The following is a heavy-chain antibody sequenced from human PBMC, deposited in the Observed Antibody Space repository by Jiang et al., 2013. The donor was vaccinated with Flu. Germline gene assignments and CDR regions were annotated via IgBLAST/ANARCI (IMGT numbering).Heavy chain of an antibody. D-gene: IGHD3-3*01. V-gene: IGHV1-46*01. CDR2: INPSGGST. CDR3: ARSITIFGVVISYYFDY. J-gene: IGHJ4*02. Sequence: SVKVSCKASGYTFTSYYMHWVRQAPGQGLEWMGIINPSGGSTSYAQKFQGRVTMTRDTSTSTVYMELSSLRSEDTAVYYCARSITIFGVVISYYFDYWGQGTLVTVSS. CDR1: GYTFTSYY.